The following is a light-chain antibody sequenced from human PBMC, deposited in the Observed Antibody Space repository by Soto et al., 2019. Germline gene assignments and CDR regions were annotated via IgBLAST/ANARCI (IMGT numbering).Light chain of an antibody. J-gene: IGLJ2*01. Sequence: QSALTQPASVSGSPGQTITISCTGTTSNVGSYNYVSWYQQYPGKAPKLMIYDFSNRPSGVSYRFSGSTSGTTASLAISGLQAEDEADYYCRSYTTSSTHVVFGGGTKLTVL. CDR3: RSYTTSSTHVV. V-gene: IGLV2-14*01. CDR1: TSNVGSYNY. CDR2: DFS.